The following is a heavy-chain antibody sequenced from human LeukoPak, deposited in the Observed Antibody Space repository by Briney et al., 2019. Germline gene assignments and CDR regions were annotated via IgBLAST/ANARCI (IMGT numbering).Heavy chain of an antibody. CDR3: ARHRKRSGGFFGSGHDAFDI. CDR1: GGSISSSNW. V-gene: IGHV4-4*02. CDR2: INHSGST. J-gene: IGHJ3*02. Sequence: SGTLSLTCAVSGGSISSSNWWSWVRQPPGKGLEWIGEINHSGSTNYNPSLQSRVSMSVDTSKNQFSLNLSSVTAADTAAYFCARHRKRSGGFFGSGHDAFDIWGQGTMVTVSS. D-gene: IGHD2-15*01.